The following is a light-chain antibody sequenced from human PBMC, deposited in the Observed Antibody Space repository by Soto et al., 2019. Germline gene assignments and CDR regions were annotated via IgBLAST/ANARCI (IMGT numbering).Light chain of an antibody. CDR1: QSISSW. CDR3: QQYNTYWT. CDR2: DAS. J-gene: IGKJ1*01. Sequence: DIQITQSPSTLSASVGDRGTISCRASQSISSWLAWYQQTPGKAPKLLIYDASSLESGVPSRLSVSGSGTEFTLTIRSLQPDDFATYYCQQYNTYWTFGQGTKVDI. V-gene: IGKV1-5*01.